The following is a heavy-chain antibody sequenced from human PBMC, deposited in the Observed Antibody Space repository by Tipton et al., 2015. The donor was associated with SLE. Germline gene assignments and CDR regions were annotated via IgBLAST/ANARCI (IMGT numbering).Heavy chain of an antibody. CDR3: AREEANYYDSSHAFDI. CDR1: GGSFSGYY. CDR2: IYYSGST. Sequence: TLSLTCAVYGGSFSGYYWSWIRQPPGKGLEWIGYIYYSGSTNYNPSLKSRVTISVDTSKSQFSLKLSSVTAADTAVYYCAREEANYYDSSHAFDIWGQGTLVTVSS. V-gene: IGHV4-59*01. D-gene: IGHD3-22*01. J-gene: IGHJ3*02.